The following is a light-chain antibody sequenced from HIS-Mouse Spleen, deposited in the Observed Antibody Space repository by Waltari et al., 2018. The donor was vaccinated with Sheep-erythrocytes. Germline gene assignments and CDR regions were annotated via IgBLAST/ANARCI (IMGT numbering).Light chain of an antibody. CDR2: EGS. CDR3: CSYAGSSTPWV. V-gene: IGLV2-23*01. Sequence: QSALTQPASVSGSPGQSITISCTVTSSDVGSYNLVSWYQQPPGKAPKLMIYEGSKRPSGVSNRFSGSKSGNTASLTISGLQAEDEADYYCCSYAGSSTPWVFGGGTKLTVL. J-gene: IGLJ3*02. CDR1: SSDVGSYNL.